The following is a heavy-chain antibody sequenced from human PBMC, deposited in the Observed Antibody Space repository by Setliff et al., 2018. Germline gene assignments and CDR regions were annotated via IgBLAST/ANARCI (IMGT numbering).Heavy chain of an antibody. J-gene: IGHJ6*02. CDR1: GGSISSYY. CDR2: IYYSGST. Sequence: LTCTVSGGSISSYYWSWIRQPPGKGLEWIGYIYYSGSTNYNPSLKSRVTISVDTSKNQFSLKLSSVTAADTAVYYCARDRPIAAAGTFIRYYYYYGMDVWGQGTTVTVSS. CDR3: ARDRPIAAAGTFIRYYYYYGMDV. D-gene: IGHD6-13*01. V-gene: IGHV4-59*01.